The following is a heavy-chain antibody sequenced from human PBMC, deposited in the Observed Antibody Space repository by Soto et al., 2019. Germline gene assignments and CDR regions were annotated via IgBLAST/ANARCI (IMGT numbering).Heavy chain of an antibody. J-gene: IGHJ5*02. D-gene: IGHD3-16*01. CDR3: ARHEGGLKNWFDP. V-gene: IGHV5-10-1*01. CDR1: GYSFTVYW. Sequence: EVQLVQSGAEVKKPGESLRISCKGSGYSFTVYWISWVRQMPGKGLEWMGRIDPSDSYTNYSPSFQGHVTISADKSISTDYLQWSSLKASDTAMYYCARHEGGLKNWFDPWGQGTLVTVSS. CDR2: IDPSDSYT.